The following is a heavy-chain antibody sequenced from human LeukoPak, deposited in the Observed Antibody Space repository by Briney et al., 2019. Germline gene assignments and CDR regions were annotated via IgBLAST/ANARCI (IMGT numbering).Heavy chain of an antibody. J-gene: IGHJ5*02. CDR1: GYTFTGNY. Sequence: ASVKVSCKSSGYTFTGNYIHWVRQAPGQGLEWMGWINPNDGGTKFAQRFQGRVTVTRDMSISTTYMELSGLRSDDTAMYYCARYVSATAWRSHWFDPWDQGTLVTVSS. D-gene: IGHD3-16*01. V-gene: IGHV1-2*02. CDR3: ARYVSATAWRSHWFDP. CDR2: INPNDGGT.